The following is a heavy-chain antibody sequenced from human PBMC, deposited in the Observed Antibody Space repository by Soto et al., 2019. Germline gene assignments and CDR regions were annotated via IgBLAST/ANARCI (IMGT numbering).Heavy chain of an antibody. CDR3: ARDIGYGGNGGFDY. V-gene: IGHV4-30-4*01. CDR2: IYYSGST. J-gene: IGHJ4*02. D-gene: IGHD4-17*01. CDR1: GGSISSGDYY. Sequence: PSETLSLTCTVSGGSISSGDYYWSWIRQPPGKGLEWIGYIYYSGSTYYNPSLKSRVTISVDTSKNQFSLKLSSVTAADTAVYYCARDIGYGGNGGFDYWGQGTLVTVSA.